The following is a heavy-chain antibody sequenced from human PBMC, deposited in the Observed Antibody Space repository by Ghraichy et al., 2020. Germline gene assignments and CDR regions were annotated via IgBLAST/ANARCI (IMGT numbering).Heavy chain of an antibody. CDR1: GGTFSSYA. CDR3: ARARVTYYDFWSGYPNWFDP. V-gene: IGHV1-69*13. Sequence: SVKVSCKASGGTFSSYAISWVRQAPGQGLEWMGGIIPIFGTANYAQKFQGRVTITADESTSTAYMELSSLRSEDTAVYYCARARVTYYDFWSGYPNWFDPWGQGTLVTVSS. D-gene: IGHD3-3*01. CDR2: IIPIFGTA. J-gene: IGHJ5*02.